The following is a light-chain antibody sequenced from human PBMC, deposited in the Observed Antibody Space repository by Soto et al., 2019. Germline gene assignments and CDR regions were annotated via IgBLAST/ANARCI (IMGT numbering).Light chain of an antibody. J-gene: IGLJ1*01. V-gene: IGLV2-14*03. Sequence: QSALTQPASVSGSPGQSITISCTGTSSDVGGYNYVSWYQQYPGKAPKLMIYDVSNRPAGVSNRSSGSKSGNTASLTISGLQAEDEADYYCSSYTTSNTFYVFGTGTKLTVL. CDR2: DVS. CDR3: SSYTTSNTFYV. CDR1: SSDVGGYNY.